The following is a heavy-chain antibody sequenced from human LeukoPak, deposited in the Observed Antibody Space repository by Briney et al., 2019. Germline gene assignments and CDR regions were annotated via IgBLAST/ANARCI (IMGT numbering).Heavy chain of an antibody. CDR3: AREPPDSYYFDY. V-gene: IGHV1-46*01. CDR2: IRPSSGRA. J-gene: IGHJ4*02. CDR1: GYIFSNHY. Sequence: ASVKASCKTSGYIFSNHYIHWVRQAPGQGPEWMGIIRPSSGRADYTQKFQGRVTMTRDMSTSTVYMELTTLGSDDTAVYYCAREPPDSYYFDYWGQGTLVTVSS. D-gene: IGHD2-21*01.